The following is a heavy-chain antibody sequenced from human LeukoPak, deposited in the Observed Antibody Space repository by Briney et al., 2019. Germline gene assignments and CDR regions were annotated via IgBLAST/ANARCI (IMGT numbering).Heavy chain of an antibody. V-gene: IGHV3-49*04. Sequence: GRSLRLSCTASGFTFGDYAMSWVRQAPGKGLEWVGFIRIKAYGETTEYAASVKGRFTISRDDSKSIAYLQMNSLKIEDTAVYYCTRDRRGYHYFDYWGQRTLVTVSS. CDR1: GFTFGDYA. J-gene: IGHJ4*02. CDR3: TRDRRGYHYFDY. CDR2: IRIKAYGETT. D-gene: IGHD1-1*01.